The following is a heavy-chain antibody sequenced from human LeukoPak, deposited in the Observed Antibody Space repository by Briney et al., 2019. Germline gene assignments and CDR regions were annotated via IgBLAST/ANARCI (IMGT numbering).Heavy chain of an antibody. Sequence: GASVKVSCKVSGHSLNEISMYWVRQAHGKGLECMGVFDPEDGETIYAQRFKGRLTLTGDTSTDTVYMDLSSLRPEDTAVYYCATGATIPAGFDFWGQGTLVTVSS. J-gene: IGHJ4*02. CDR3: ATGATIPAGFDF. D-gene: IGHD5-24*01. V-gene: IGHV1-24*01. CDR1: GHSLNEIS. CDR2: FDPEDGET.